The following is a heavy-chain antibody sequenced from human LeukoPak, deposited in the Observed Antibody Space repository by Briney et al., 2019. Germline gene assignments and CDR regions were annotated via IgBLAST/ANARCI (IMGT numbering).Heavy chain of an antibody. CDR2: IRNDGNKK. V-gene: IGHV3-30*02. J-gene: IGHJ3*02. CDR1: TFMFSTYG. D-gene: IGHD3-22*01. CDR3: ARDLRRHYYDSSGPRGAFDI. Sequence: GGSLRLSCAVSTFMFSTYGMHWVRQAPGKGLEWVAFIRNDGNKKYYADSVKGRFTISRDNAKNSLYLQMNSLRAEDTAVYYCARDLRRHYYDSSGPRGAFDIWGQGTMVTVSS.